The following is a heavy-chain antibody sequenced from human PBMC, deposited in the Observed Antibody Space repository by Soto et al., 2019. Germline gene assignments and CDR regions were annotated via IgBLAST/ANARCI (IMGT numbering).Heavy chain of an antibody. D-gene: IGHD1-1*01. V-gene: IGHV3-11*01. CDR1: GFTFRDYY. J-gene: IGHJ5*02. CDR3: VRAVNWNEFDP. CDR2: IHSSSSTI. Sequence: QVQLVESGGGLVKPGGSLRLSCAASGFTFRDYYMSWIRQAPGKGLEWVSYIHSSSSTIYYADPVKGRFTISRDNAKNSVFLQMNSLRTEDTAVYYCVRAVNWNEFDPWGQGTLVTVSS.